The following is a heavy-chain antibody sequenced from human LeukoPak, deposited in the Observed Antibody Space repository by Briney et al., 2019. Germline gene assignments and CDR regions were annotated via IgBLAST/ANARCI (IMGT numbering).Heavy chain of an antibody. CDR1: GYTFTSYG. D-gene: IGHD2-2*01. CDR3: ASSDIVVVPASGSSRRRYYYYYGMDV. Sequence: ASVKVSCKASGYTFTSYGISWVRQAPGQGLEWMGWISAYNGSTNYAQKLQGRVTITADESTSTAYMELSSLRSEDTAVYYCASSDIVVVPASGSSRRRYYYYYGMDVWGQGTTVTVSS. V-gene: IGHV1-18*01. J-gene: IGHJ6*02. CDR2: ISAYNGST.